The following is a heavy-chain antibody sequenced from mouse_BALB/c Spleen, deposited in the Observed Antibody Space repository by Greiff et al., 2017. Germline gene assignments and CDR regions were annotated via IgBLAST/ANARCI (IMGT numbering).Heavy chain of an antibody. V-gene: IGHV1-15*01. Sequence: QVQLMQSGAELVRPGASVTLSCKASGYTFTDFEMHWVKQTPVHGLEWIGAIDPGTGGTAYYQKFKGKATLTADKSSSTAYMELRILTSEASAVYYCTRGLRSMDYWGQGTSVTVSS. CDR3: TRGLRSMDY. CDR1: GYTFTDFE. J-gene: IGHJ4*01. CDR2: IDPGTGGT. D-gene: IGHD1-3*01.